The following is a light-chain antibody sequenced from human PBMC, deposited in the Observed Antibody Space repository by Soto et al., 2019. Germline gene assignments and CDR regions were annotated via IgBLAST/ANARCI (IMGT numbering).Light chain of an antibody. CDR3: QQYNNWPRT. Sequence: EIVMTQSPATLSVSPGEGATLSCRASQSVSSDLAWYHQKPGQAPRLLIYGASTRATGIPARFSGSGSGTEFTLTINSLQSEEFAVYYCQQYNNWPRTFGQGTKVDIK. CDR2: GAS. J-gene: IGKJ1*01. CDR1: QSVSSD. V-gene: IGKV3-15*01.